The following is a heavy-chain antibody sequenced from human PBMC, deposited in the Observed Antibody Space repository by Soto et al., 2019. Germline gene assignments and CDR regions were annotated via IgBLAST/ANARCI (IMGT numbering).Heavy chain of an antibody. D-gene: IGHD6-13*01. CDR2: IIPIFGTT. Sequence: QVQLVQSGAEVMKPGSSVKVSCKASGGTFSNYAISWVRQAPGQGLEWMGGIIPIFGTTNYAQRFQGRVTITADESTSTAYMELSSLRSEDTAVYYCARVSSSWYKDYFDYWGQGTLVTVSS. V-gene: IGHV1-69*12. CDR3: ARVSSSWYKDYFDY. J-gene: IGHJ4*02. CDR1: GGTFSNYA.